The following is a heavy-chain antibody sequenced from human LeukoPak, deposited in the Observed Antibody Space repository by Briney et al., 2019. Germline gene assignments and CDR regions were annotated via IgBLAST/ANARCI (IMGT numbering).Heavy chain of an antibody. J-gene: IGHJ6*04. CDR3: TFGTTIYYYGMDV. V-gene: IGHV3-15*01. CDR2: IKSKTDGGTT. D-gene: IGHD1-1*01. Sequence: GGSLRLSCAASGFTFSSAWMSWVRQAPGKGLEWVGRIKSKTDGGTTDYAAPVKGRFTISRDDSKNTLYLQMNSLKTEDTAVYYCTFGTTIYYYGMDVWGKGTTVTVSS. CDR1: GFTFSSAW.